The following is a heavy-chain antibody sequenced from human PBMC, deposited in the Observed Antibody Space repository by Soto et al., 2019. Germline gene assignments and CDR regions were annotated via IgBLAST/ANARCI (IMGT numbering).Heavy chain of an antibody. Sequence: QLQLQESGPGLVKPSETLSLTCTVSGGSISSRGYYWGWIRQPPGKGLEWIGTIYYSGSTYYNPYLKSRVTIAADTSKNPFSLELSSVTAADTAVYYCETRYWFDPGGLGTLVTVSS. CDR2: IYYSGST. V-gene: IGHV4-39*01. CDR1: GGSISSRGYY. J-gene: IGHJ5*02. CDR3: ETRYWFDP.